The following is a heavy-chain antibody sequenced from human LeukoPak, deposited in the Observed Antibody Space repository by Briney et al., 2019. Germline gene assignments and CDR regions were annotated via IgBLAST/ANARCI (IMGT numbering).Heavy chain of an antibody. J-gene: IGHJ4*02. D-gene: IGHD6-13*01. Sequence: PGGSLRLSCAASGFTFSSYAMSWVRQAPGKGLEWVSAISGSGGSTYYADSVKGRFTISRDNSKNTLYLQMNSLRAEDTAVYYCARISQQLVSKFDYRGQGTLVTVSS. CDR3: ARISQQLVSKFDY. CDR1: GFTFSSYA. CDR2: ISGSGGST. V-gene: IGHV3-23*01.